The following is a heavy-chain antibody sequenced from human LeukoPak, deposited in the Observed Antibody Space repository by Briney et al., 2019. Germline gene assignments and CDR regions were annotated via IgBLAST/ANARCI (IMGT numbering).Heavy chain of an antibody. V-gene: IGHV4-59*01. Sequence: PSETLSLTCTVSGGSITGYFWNWIRQSPGKGLEWIGYSYYSGSTNYSPSLRSRVTISVDTSKTQFSLSLRSVTAADTAVYYCARADTLVDYWGQGTRVIVSS. CDR1: GGSITGYF. CDR2: SYYSGST. J-gene: IGHJ4*02. CDR3: ARADTLVDY.